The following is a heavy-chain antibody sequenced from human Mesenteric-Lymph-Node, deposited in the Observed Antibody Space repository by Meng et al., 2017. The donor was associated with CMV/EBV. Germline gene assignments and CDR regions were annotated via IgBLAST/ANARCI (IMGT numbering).Heavy chain of an antibody. Sequence: GGSLRLSCTASGFTFSNYWMTWVRQAPGKGLEWVANINPDGSGKNYVDSLKGRFTISRDNAKNSLYLQMNSLRAEDTATYYCARSTKMEAAGGWGQGTLVTVSS. CDR2: INPDGSGK. J-gene: IGHJ4*02. CDR1: GFTFSNYW. D-gene: IGHD6-13*01. V-gene: IGHV3-7*01. CDR3: ARSTKMEAAGG.